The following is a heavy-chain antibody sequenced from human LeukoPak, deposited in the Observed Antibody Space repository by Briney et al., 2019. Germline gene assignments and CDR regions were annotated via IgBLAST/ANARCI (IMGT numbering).Heavy chain of an antibody. D-gene: IGHD3-22*01. CDR2: ISSSSSYI. V-gene: IGHV3-21*01. CDR3: ARVRYDSSGLGYYFDY. Sequence: GGSLRLSCAASGFTFSSYSMNWVRQAPGKGPEWVSSISSSSSYIYYADSVKGRFTISRDNAKNSLYLQMNSLRAEDTAVYYCARVRYDSSGLGYYFDYWGQGTLVTVSS. J-gene: IGHJ4*02. CDR1: GFTFSSYS.